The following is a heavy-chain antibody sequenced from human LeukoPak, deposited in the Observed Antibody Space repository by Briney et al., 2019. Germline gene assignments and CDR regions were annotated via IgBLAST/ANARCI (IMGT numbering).Heavy chain of an antibody. CDR2: ISYDGSNK. V-gene: IGHV3-30-3*01. Sequence: GGSLRLSCAASGFTFSSYAMHWVRQAPGKGLEWVAVISYDGSNKYYADSVKGRFTISRDNSKNTLYPQMNSLRAEDTAVYYCARDYGEDNDYVWGSYRPIYYFDYWGQGTLVTVSS. CDR3: ARDYGEDNDYVWGSYRPIYYFDY. J-gene: IGHJ4*02. CDR1: GFTFSSYA. D-gene: IGHD3-16*02.